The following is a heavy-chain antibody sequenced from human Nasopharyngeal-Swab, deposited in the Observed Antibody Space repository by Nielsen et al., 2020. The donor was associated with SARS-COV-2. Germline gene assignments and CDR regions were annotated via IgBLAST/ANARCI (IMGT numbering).Heavy chain of an antibody. D-gene: IGHD6-19*01. CDR2: INSDGSTT. J-gene: IGHJ4*02. V-gene: IGHV3-74*03. CDR3: ARVPFYSSGWYGVDYSDY. Sequence: WIRQPPGKGLVWVSRINSDGSTTMYADSVKGRFTISRDNAKDILYLQMNSLRAEDTAVYYCARVPFYSSGWYGVDYSDYWGQGTLVTVSS.